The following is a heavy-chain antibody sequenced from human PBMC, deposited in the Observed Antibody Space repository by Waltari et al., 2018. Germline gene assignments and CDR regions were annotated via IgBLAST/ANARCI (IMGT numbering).Heavy chain of an antibody. Sequence: QVKLVQSGAEVKKPGASVKVSCKVSGYTLTELSMHWVRQDPGKGLEWMGGFDPEDGETIYAQKFQGRVTMTEDTSTDTAYMELSSLRSEDTAVYYCATSGYSSGWYTEPDDAFDIWGQGTMVTVSS. CDR2: FDPEDGET. V-gene: IGHV1-24*01. CDR3: ATSGYSSGWYTEPDDAFDI. D-gene: IGHD6-19*01. J-gene: IGHJ3*02. CDR1: GYTLTELS.